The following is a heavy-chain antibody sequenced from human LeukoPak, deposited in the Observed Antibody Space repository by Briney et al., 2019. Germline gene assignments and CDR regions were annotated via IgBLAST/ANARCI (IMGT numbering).Heavy chain of an antibody. CDR2: ISSSSTYK. D-gene: IGHD4-17*01. Sequence: PGGSLRLSCAASGFSFSSYSMNWVRQAPGKGLEWVSSISSSSTYKYYAGSVKGRFTISRDNAKNALYLQMNTLRAEDTAVYYCARDFTVETTAYLHNWGQGTLVTVSS. V-gene: IGHV3-21*01. CDR3: ARDFTVETTAYLHN. J-gene: IGHJ1*01. CDR1: GFSFSSYS.